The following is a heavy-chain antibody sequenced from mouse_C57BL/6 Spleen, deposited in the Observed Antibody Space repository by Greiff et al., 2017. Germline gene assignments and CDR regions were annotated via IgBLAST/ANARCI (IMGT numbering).Heavy chain of an antibody. CDR3: TRKATVMDY. CDR1: GYTFTDYE. D-gene: IGHD1-1*01. V-gene: IGHV1-15*01. Sequence: LVESGAELVRPGASVTLSCKASGYTFTDYEMHWVKQTPVHGLEWIGAIDPETGGTAYNQKFKGKAILTADKSSSTAYMELRSLTSADSAVYYCTRKATVMDYWGQGTSVTVSS. CDR2: IDPETGGT. J-gene: IGHJ4*01.